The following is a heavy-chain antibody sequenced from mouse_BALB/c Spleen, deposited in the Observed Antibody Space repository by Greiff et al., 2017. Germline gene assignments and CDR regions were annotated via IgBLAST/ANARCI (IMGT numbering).Heavy chain of an antibody. J-gene: IGHJ4*01. CDR2: ISYSGST. CDR3: AYYYGSRDYAMDY. V-gene: IGHV3-8*02. Sequence: VQLQQSGPSLVKPSQTLSLTCSVTGDSITSGYWNWIRKFPGNKLEYMGYISYSGSTYYNPSLKSRISITRDTSKNQYYLQLNSVTTEDTVTYYCAYYYGSRDYAMDYWGQGTSVTVSS. D-gene: IGHD1-1*01. CDR1: GDSITSGY.